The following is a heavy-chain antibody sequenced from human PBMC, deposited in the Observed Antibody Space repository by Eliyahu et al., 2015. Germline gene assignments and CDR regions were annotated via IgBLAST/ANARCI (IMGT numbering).Heavy chain of an antibody. Sequence: QVQLQESGPGLVRPSETLSLSCTVXGGPISSYYWSWIRQPPGKGLEWIGFVQYSGNTNYNPSLKSRVTISVDTSKSQFSLKLSSVTAADTAVYYCAGSQGDYGDYPDSWGQGTLVTVSS. CDR2: VQYSGNT. V-gene: IGHV4-59*01. D-gene: IGHD4-17*01. CDR3: AGSQGDYGDYPDS. CDR1: GGPISSYY. J-gene: IGHJ4*02.